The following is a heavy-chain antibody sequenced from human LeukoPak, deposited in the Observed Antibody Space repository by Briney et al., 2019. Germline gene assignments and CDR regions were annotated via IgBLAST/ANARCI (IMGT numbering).Heavy chain of an antibody. CDR3: ARDFSRSMAGTPYNWFDP. D-gene: IGHD6-19*01. CDR2: IYYSGST. CDR1: GGSISSYY. Sequence: PSETLSLTCTVSGGSISSYYWSWIRQPPGKGLEWIGYIYYSGSTNYNPSLKSRVTISVDTSKNQFSLKLSSVTAADTAVYYCARDFSRSMAGTPYNWFDPWGQGTLVTVSS. V-gene: IGHV4-59*12. J-gene: IGHJ5*02.